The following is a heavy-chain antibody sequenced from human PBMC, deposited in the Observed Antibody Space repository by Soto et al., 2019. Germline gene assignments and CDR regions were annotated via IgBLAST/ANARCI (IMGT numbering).Heavy chain of an antibody. CDR1: GGTFSRYA. V-gene: IGHV1-69*13. Sequence: SVKVSCKASGGTFSRYAISWVRQAPGQGLEWMGGIIPIFGTANYAQKFQGRVTITADESTSTAYMELSSLRFEDTAVYYCARAIVGLTTTGWLDPWGQGTLVTVSS. J-gene: IGHJ5*02. CDR2: IIPIFGTA. CDR3: ARAIVGLTTTGWLDP. D-gene: IGHD1-26*01.